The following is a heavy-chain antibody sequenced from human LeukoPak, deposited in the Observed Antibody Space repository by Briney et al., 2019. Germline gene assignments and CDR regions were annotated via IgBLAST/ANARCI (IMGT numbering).Heavy chain of an antibody. CDR3: ARWANRGAIDAFDI. Sequence: GGSLRLSCAASGFTFSSYSMNWVRQAPGKGLEWVASISSSSSYIYYADSVKGRFTISRDNAKNSLYLQMNSLRAEDTAVYYCARWANRGAIDAFDIWGQGTMVTVSS. CDR2: ISSSSSYI. J-gene: IGHJ3*02. D-gene: IGHD3-10*01. V-gene: IGHV3-21*01. CDR1: GFTFSSYS.